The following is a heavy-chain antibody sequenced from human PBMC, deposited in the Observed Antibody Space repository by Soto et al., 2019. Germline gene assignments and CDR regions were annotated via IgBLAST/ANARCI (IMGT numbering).Heavy chain of an antibody. Sequence: SETKPLTCAVSGGYFVSNNWWSWVRQPPGQGLEWIGEIYRTGSTNYNPSLKSRVTISLDKSENQFSLKVTSLTAADTAVYYCASRDPGTSVDYWGQGTLVTVSS. CDR3: ASRDPGTSVDY. CDR1: GGYFVSNNW. CDR2: IYRTGST. D-gene: IGHD1-7*01. J-gene: IGHJ4*02. V-gene: IGHV4-4*02.